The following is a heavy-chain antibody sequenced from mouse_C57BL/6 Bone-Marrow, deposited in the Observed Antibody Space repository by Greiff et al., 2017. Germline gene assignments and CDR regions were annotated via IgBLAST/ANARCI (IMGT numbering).Heavy chain of an antibody. CDR3: ARGDYGSSSAWFAY. CDR2: IDPPDSYT. V-gene: IGHV1-50*01. J-gene: IGHJ3*01. Sequence: VQLQQPGAELVKPGASVKLSCKASGYTFTSYWMQWVKQRPGQGLEWIGEIDPPDSYTNYNQKFKGKATLTVDTSSSTAYMQLSSLTSEDSAVYYCARGDYGSSSAWFAYWGQGTLVTVSA. CDR1: GYTFTSYW. D-gene: IGHD1-1*01.